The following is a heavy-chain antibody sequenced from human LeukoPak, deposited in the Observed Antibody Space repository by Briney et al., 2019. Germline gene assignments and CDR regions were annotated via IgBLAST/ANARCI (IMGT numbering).Heavy chain of an antibody. CDR1: GFTFSSYA. Sequence: AGGSLRLSCAASGFTFSSYAMSWVRQAPGKGLEWVSTISGSGGSTYYADSVKGRFTISRDNSKNTLYLQMNSLRAEDTAVYFCAKVSGSGVATLIVVIPYYFDYWGQGTLVTVSS. D-gene: IGHD3-22*01. J-gene: IGHJ4*02. CDR2: ISGSGGST. V-gene: IGHV3-23*01. CDR3: AKVSGSGVATLIVVIPYYFDY.